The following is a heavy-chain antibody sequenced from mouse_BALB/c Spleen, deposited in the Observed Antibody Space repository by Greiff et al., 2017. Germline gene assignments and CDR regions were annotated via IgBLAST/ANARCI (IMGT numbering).Heavy chain of an antibody. J-gene: IGHJ2*01. Sequence: EVKLVESGGGLVKPGGSLKLSCAASGFTFSSYAMSWVRQTPEKRLEWVASISSGGSTYYPDSVKGRFTISRDNARNILYLQMSSLRSEDTAMYYCARGGYYGSNFPYYFDYWGQGTTLTVSS. CDR1: GFTFSSYA. CDR2: ISSGGST. CDR3: ARGGYYGSNFPYYFDY. D-gene: IGHD1-1*01. V-gene: IGHV5-6-5*01.